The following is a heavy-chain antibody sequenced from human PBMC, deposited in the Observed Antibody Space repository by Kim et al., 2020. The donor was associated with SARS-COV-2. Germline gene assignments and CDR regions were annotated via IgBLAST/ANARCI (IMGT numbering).Heavy chain of an antibody. V-gene: IGHV1-3*01. D-gene: IGHD6-13*01. CDR2: INAGNGNT. CDR1: GYTFTSYA. J-gene: IGHJ6*02. CDR3: ASSEYSSSWYSLTYGMDV. Sequence: ASVKVSCKASGYTFTSYAMHWVRQAPGQRLEWMGWINAGNGNTKYSQKFQGRVTITRDTSASTAYMELSSLRSEDTAVYYCASSEYSSSWYSLTYGMDVWGQGTTVTVSS.